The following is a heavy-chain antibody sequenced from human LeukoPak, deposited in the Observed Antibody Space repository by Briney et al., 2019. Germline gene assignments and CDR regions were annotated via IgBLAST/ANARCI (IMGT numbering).Heavy chain of an antibody. CDR1: GFIFSSYG. V-gene: IGHV3-30*03. Sequence: QPGGSLRLSCAASGFIFSSYGTHWVRQAPGKGLEWVAVISYDGSKRYYADSVKGRFTISRDNSKNAFLQMNSLRAEDTAVYYCARDYDTSGSYFDFFDYWGQGTLVTVSS. CDR3: ARDYDTSGSYFDFFDY. CDR2: ISYDGSKR. D-gene: IGHD3-22*01. J-gene: IGHJ4*02.